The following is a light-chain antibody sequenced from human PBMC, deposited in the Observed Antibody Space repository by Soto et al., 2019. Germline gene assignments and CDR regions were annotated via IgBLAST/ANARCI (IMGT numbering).Light chain of an antibody. J-gene: IGKJ2*01. Sequence: DIQMTQSPSSVSASVGDRVTITCRASQDLGTWLAWYQHKPGKAPKLLIYAASTLQSGVPSRFSGSGSGTDFTLTISSLQPEDFATYFCQQANSFPYTSGQGTKLEIK. CDR3: QQANSFPYT. CDR1: QDLGTW. CDR2: AAS. V-gene: IGKV1-12*01.